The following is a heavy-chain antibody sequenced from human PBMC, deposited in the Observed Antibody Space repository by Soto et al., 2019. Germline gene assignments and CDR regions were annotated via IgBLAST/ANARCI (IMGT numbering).Heavy chain of an antibody. CDR1: GYTFTGYY. Sequence: QVQLVQSGAEVKKPGASVKVSCKASGYTFTGYYMHWVRQAPGQGLEWMGWINPNSGGTNYAQKFQGWVTMTRDTSXXTAYMELSRLRSDDTAVYYCARSVLTGYYTAEFDYWGQGTLVTVSS. CDR2: INPNSGGT. D-gene: IGHD3-9*01. CDR3: ARSVLTGYYTAEFDY. V-gene: IGHV1-2*04. J-gene: IGHJ4*02.